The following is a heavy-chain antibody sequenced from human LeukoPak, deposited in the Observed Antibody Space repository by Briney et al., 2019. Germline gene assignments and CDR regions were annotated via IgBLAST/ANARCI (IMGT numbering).Heavy chain of an antibody. CDR3: ARHAPILYDSSGYHFDY. CDR2: IYTSGST. Sequence: SETLSLTCTVSGGSISSYYWSWIRQPPGKGLEWIGYIYTSGSTNYNPSLKSRVTISVDTSKNQFSLKLSSVTAADTAVYYCARHAPILYDSSGYHFDYWGQGTLVTVSS. D-gene: IGHD3-22*01. J-gene: IGHJ4*02. CDR1: GGSISSYY. V-gene: IGHV4-4*09.